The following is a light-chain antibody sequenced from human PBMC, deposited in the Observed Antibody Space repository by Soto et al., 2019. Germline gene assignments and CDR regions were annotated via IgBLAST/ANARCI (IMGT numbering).Light chain of an antibody. CDR1: QSVGTNY. Sequence: EIVLTQSPGTLSLSPGERATLSCRASQSVGTNYLAWFLQKPGQAPRLLIYATSTRATGIPDRFSGSGSGTDFTLTITRLEPEDFAVYYCQQYDSSPRTFGQGTRVEIK. V-gene: IGKV3-20*01. CDR3: QQYDSSPRT. J-gene: IGKJ1*01. CDR2: ATS.